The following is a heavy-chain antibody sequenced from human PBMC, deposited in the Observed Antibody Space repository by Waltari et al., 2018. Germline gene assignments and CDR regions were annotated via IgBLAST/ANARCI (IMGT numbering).Heavy chain of an antibody. CDR3: ARRAIFGVAAGSY. V-gene: IGHV3-30-3*01. D-gene: IGHD3-3*01. Sequence: QVQLVESGGGVVQPGRSLRLSCAASGFTFSSYAMHWFRQAPGKGLGGVAVVECDGSNEDITNSVKGRFNMSKNNSRSTVCRKRSSLRAEDTAVYYCARRAIFGVAAGSYWGRGTVVTVSS. CDR2: VECDGSNE. CDR1: GFTFSSYA. J-gene: IGHJ4*02.